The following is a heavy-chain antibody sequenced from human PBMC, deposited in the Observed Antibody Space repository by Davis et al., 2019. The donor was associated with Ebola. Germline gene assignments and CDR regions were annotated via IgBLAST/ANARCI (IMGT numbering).Heavy chain of an antibody. CDR2: IYYSGST. CDR3: ARPGIAARRYFGGMDV. V-gene: IGHV4-59*01. CDR1: GGSISSYY. D-gene: IGHD6-6*01. Sequence: PGGSLRLSCTVSGGSISSYYWSWIRQPPGKGLEWIGYIYYSGSTNYNPSLKSRVTISVDTSKNQFSLKLSSVTAADTAVYYCARPGIAARRYFGGMDVWGKGTTVTVSS. J-gene: IGHJ6*04.